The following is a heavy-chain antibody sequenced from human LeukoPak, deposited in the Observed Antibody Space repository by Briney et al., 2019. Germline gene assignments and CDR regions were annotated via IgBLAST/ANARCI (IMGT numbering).Heavy chain of an antibody. CDR3: AREQEYGGDKNFDY. CDR2: INPSGGST. Sequence: ASVKVSCKASGYIFTNYYMHWVRQAPGLGLEWMGMINPSGGSTRYAQKFQGRVAMTRDTSTSTVYMELSSLRSEDTAVYYCAREQEYGGDKNFDYWGQGTLVTVSS. J-gene: IGHJ4*02. V-gene: IGHV1-46*01. CDR1: GYIFTNYY. D-gene: IGHD2-21*02.